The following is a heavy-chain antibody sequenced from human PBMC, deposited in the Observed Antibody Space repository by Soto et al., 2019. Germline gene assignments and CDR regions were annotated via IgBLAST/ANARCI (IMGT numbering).Heavy chain of an antibody. CDR3: ARHSDFYGDYKGGWFDP. J-gene: IGHJ5*02. V-gene: IGHV4-39*01. CDR1: GGSISSSSYY. D-gene: IGHD4-17*01. CDR2: IYYSGST. Sequence: QLQLQESGPGLVKPSETLSLTCTVSGGSISSSSYYWGWIRQPPGKGLEWIGSIYYSGSTYYNPHRKSRVTISVDTSNYQFPLKLSCVTAADTAVYYCARHSDFYGDYKGGWFDPWGQGTLVTVSS.